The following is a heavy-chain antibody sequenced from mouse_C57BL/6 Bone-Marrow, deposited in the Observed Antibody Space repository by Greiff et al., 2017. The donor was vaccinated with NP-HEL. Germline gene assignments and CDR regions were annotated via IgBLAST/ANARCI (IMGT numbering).Heavy chain of an antibody. D-gene: IGHD2-5*01. CDR2: FSPGRGSI. CDR1: GYTFTEYT. J-gene: IGHJ1*03. V-gene: IGHV1-62-2*01. CDR3: ARHEISNYLWYFDV. Sequence: QVQLQQSGAELVKPGASVTLSCKASGYTFTEYTIHWVKQRSGQGLEWIGWFSPGRGSIKYNENFKDKATLTSDKSSSTVYMELSRLPSEDSAVYFCARHEISNYLWYFDVGGTGTTVTVSS.